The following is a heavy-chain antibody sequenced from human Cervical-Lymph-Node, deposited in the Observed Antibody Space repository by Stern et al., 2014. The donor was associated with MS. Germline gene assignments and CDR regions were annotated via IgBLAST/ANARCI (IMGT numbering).Heavy chain of an antibody. CDR3: ARGGAVATSDYYFDY. V-gene: IGHV3-30*01. Sequence: VQLVESGGGVVQPGRSLRLSCAASGFPFSYHAMHWVRQAPGKGLEWVAVISDDGSDKNDADSVKGRFTISRDNSRNTLYLQMNSLRVDDTAVYYCARGGAVATSDYYFDYWGQGSLVTVSS. D-gene: IGHD5-12*01. CDR2: ISDDGSDK. J-gene: IGHJ4*02. CDR1: GFPFSYHA.